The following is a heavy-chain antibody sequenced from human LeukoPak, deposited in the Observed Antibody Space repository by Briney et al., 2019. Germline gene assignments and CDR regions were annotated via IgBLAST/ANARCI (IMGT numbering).Heavy chain of an antibody. CDR3: ARGSEWSSGVSDY. D-gene: IGHD3-3*01. Sequence: GGSLRLSCAASGFTFSICGMNWVRQAPGKGLEWVSSISGSSTHIYYADSVKGRFTISRDNAKNSLYLQMNSLRAEDTAVYYCARGSEWSSGVSDYWGQGTLVTVSS. CDR2: ISGSSTHI. CDR1: GFTFSICG. V-gene: IGHV3-21*01. J-gene: IGHJ4*02.